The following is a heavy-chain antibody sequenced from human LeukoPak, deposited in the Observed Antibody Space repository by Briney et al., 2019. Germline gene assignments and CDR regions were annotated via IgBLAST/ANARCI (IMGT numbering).Heavy chain of an antibody. CDR3: ARGNLDIVVVVAAPDYYYYGMDV. Sequence: GGSLRLSCAASGFTFSSYSMTWVRQAPGKGLEWVSSISSSSSYIYYADSVKGRFTISRDNAKNSLYLQMNSLRAEDTAVYYCARGNLDIVVVVAAPDYYYYGMDVWGQGTTVTVSS. J-gene: IGHJ6*02. CDR2: ISSSSSYI. D-gene: IGHD2-15*01. V-gene: IGHV3-21*01. CDR1: GFTFSSYS.